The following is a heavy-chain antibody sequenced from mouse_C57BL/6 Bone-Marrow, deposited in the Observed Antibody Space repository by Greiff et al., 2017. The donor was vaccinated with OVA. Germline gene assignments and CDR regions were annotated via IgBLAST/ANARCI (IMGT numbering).Heavy chain of an antibody. CDR2: IYPRSGNT. D-gene: IGHD3-2*02. Sequence: VQLQQSGAELARPGASVKLSCKASGCTFTSYGISWVKQRTGQGLEWIGEIYPRSGNTYYNEKFKGKATLTADKSSSTAYMELRSLTSEDSAVYFCARQLRLPIYYAMDYWGQGTSVTVSS. J-gene: IGHJ4*01. V-gene: IGHV1-81*01. CDR3: ARQLRLPIYYAMDY. CDR1: GCTFTSYG.